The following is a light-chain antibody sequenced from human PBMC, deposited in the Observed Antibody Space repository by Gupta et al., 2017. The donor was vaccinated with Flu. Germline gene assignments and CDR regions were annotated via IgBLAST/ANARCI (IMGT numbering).Light chain of an antibody. CDR1: QNIGTS. V-gene: IGKV6-21*01. J-gene: IGKJ1*01. Sequence: PDFQSVTPKEKVTITCRASQNIGTSLNWYQQKPDQSPKLLIKYASQSVSGVPSRFSGSGSGTDFTLTINGLEPEDAATYYCHQSSNLPWTFGQGTKVEIK. CDR3: HQSSNLPWT. CDR2: YAS.